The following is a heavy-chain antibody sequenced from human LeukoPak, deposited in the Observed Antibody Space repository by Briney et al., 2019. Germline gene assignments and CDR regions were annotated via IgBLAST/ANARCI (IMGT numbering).Heavy chain of an antibody. CDR3: ARRVAVADSFDY. J-gene: IGHJ4*02. D-gene: IGHD6-19*01. V-gene: IGHV4-59*08. Sequence: SETLSLTCTVSGGSISSYYWSWIRQPPGKGLEWIGYIYYSGSTNYNPSLKSRVTISVDTSKNQFSLKLSSVTAADTAVHYCARRVAVADSFDYWGQGTLVTVSS. CDR2: IYYSGST. CDR1: GGSISSYY.